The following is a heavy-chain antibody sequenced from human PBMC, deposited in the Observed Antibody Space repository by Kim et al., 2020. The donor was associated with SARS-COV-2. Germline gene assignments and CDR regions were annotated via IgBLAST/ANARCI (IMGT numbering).Heavy chain of an antibody. CDR3: TRVIWGTYRYTDY. CDR1: GYTFTMNA. CDR2: INTYTGNP. D-gene: IGHD3-16*02. J-gene: IGHJ4*02. Sequence: ASVKVSCKASGYTFTMNAISWVRQAPGLGLEWMGWINTYTGNPTYAQAFTRRFVFSVDTSVTTAYLQISSLEPEDTALYYCTRVIWGTYRYTDYWGQGTL. V-gene: IGHV7-4-1*02.